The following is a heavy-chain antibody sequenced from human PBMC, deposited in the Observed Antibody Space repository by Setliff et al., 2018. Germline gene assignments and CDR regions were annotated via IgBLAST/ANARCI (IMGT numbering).Heavy chain of an antibody. CDR3: RFWSGYLKNDF. Sequence: SETLSLTCAVYGDSFSDYYWSWLRQPPEERLEWIGEIDHSGRTKYNPSLMGRVTISVDTSKNQFSLRLSSVTAADTAVYYCRFWSGYLKNDFWGQGTLVTVSS. CDR2: IDHSGRT. D-gene: IGHD3-3*01. J-gene: IGHJ4*02. V-gene: IGHV4-34*01. CDR1: GDSFSDYY.